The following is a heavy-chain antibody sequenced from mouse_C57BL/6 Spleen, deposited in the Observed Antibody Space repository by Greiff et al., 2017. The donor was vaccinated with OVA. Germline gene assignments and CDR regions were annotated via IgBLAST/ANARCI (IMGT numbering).Heavy chain of an antibody. V-gene: IGHV1-4*01. CDR3: ARTTGAMYYLDY. D-gene: IGHD4-1*01. CDR1: GYTFTSYT. J-gene: IGHJ2*01. Sequence: QVQLQQSGAELARPGASVKMSCKASGYTFTSYTMHWVKQRPGQGLEWIGYINPSSGYTKYNQKFKDKATLTADKSSSTAYMQLSSLSSEDSAVYYGARTTGAMYYLDYWGQGTTLTVSS. CDR2: INPSSGYT.